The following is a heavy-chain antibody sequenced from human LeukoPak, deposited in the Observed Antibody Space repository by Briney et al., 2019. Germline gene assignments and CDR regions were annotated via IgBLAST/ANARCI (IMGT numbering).Heavy chain of an antibody. D-gene: IGHD2-8*01. CDR3: ARDTAGYCTNGVCYKRVNWFDP. CDR1: GYTLTELS. Sequence: ASVKVSCKVSGYTLTELSMHWVRQAPGKGLEWMGGFDPEDGETIYAQKFQGRVTMTTDTSTSTAYMELRSLRSDDTAVYYCARDTAGYCTNGVCYKRVNWFDPWGQGTLVTVSS. J-gene: IGHJ5*02. V-gene: IGHV1-24*01. CDR2: FDPEDGET.